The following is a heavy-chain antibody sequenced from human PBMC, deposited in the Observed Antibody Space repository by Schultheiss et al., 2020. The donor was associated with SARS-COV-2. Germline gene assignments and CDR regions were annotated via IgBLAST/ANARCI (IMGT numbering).Heavy chain of an antibody. V-gene: IGHV1-2*02. CDR1: GYTFTGYY. CDR3: ARGLMVRGVIQFDY. D-gene: IGHD3-10*01. J-gene: IGHJ4*02. Sequence: ASVKVSCKASGYTFTGYYMHWVRQAPGQGLEWMGWINPNSGGTNYAQKFQGRVTMTRDTSISTGYMELSRLRSDDTAVYYCARGLMVRGVIQFDYWGQGTLVTVSS. CDR2: INPNSGGT.